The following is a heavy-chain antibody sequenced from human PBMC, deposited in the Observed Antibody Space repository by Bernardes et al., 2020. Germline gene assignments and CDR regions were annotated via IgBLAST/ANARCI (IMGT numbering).Heavy chain of an antibody. V-gene: IGHV3-23*01. D-gene: IGHD3-22*01. J-gene: IGHJ4*02. CDR1: GFSFSSYV. CDR2: ISGSGGST. Sequence: GGSLRLSCAASGFSFSSYVMSWVRQSPGKGLEWVSVISGSGGSTYYADSVKGRFTISRHNSKNTLYLQMNSLRAEDTAVYYCAKDSLYYDTLWGQGTLVTVSS. CDR3: AKDSLYYDTL.